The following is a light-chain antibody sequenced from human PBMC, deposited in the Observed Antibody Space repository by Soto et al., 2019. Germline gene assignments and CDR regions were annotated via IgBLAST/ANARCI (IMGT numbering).Light chain of an antibody. CDR3: AAWDDSLKRPV. CDR1: FSNIGSNT. J-gene: IGLJ2*01. Sequence: QSVLTQPPSASGTPGQGVTMSCSGSFSNIGSNTVNWYRQLPGTAPKLLVDSNNQRPSGVPDRFSGSKSGTSASLAISGLQSEDEADYYCAAWDDSLKRPVFGGGTKVTVL. CDR2: SNN. V-gene: IGLV1-44*01.